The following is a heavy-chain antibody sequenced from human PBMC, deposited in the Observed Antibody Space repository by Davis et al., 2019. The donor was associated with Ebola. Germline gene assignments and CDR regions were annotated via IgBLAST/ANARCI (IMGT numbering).Heavy chain of an antibody. CDR1: GYTFTGYY. D-gene: IGHD5-24*01. J-gene: IGHJ6*02. CDR2: INPSGGST. CDR3: ARDSPTHRDGYNFAYYYYGMDV. Sequence: ASVKVSCKASGYTFTGYYMNWVRQAPGQGLEWMGIINPSGGSTSYAQKFQGRVTMTRDTSTSTVYMELRSLRSDDTAVYYCARDSPTHRDGYNFAYYYYGMDVWGQGTTVTVSS. V-gene: IGHV1-46*01.